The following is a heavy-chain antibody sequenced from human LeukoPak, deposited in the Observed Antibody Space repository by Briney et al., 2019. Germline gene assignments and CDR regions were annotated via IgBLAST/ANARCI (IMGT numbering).Heavy chain of an antibody. J-gene: IGHJ4*02. CDR3: ARVPEYSSSAPLDY. V-gene: IGHV1-2*02. CDR1: GYTFTGYY. D-gene: IGHD6-6*01. Sequence: ASVKVSCKASGYTFTGYYMHWVRQAPGQGLEWMGWINPNSGGTNYAQKFQGRVTMTRDTSISTAYMEPSRLRSDDTAVYYCARVPEYSSSAPLDYWGQGTLVTVSS. CDR2: INPNSGGT.